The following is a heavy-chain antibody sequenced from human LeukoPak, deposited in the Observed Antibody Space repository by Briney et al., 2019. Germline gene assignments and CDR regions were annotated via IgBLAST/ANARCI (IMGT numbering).Heavy chain of an antibody. CDR1: GFSFSTYG. V-gene: IGHV3-23*01. CDR2: IRGAGDIT. Sequence: GGSLRLSCVASGFSFSTYGMSWVRQAPGKGLEWDSAIRGAGDITDYADSVKGRFTISRDNSKSMLYLQMSSLRAEDTAIYYCAKAPFGSGSYYVNFWGQGTLVTVSS. CDR3: AKAPFGSGSYYVNF. J-gene: IGHJ4*02. D-gene: IGHD3-10*01.